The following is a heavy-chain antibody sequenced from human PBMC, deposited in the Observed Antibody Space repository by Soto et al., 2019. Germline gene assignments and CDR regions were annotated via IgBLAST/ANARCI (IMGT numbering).Heavy chain of an antibody. V-gene: IGHV4-59*01. CDR1: GGSISSYY. CDR3: ARDRRGITIFGVVPWFDP. J-gene: IGHJ5*02. Sequence: SETLSLTCTVSGGSISSYYWSWIRQPPGEGLEWIGYIYYSGSANYNPSLKSRVTISVDTSKNQFSLKLSSVTAADTAVYYCARDRRGITIFGVVPWFDPWGQGTLVTVSS. D-gene: IGHD3-3*01. CDR2: IYYSGSA.